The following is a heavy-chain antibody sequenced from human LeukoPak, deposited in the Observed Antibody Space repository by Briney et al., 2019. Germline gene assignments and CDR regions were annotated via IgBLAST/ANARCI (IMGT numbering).Heavy chain of an antibody. V-gene: IGHV3-11*01. J-gene: IGHJ5*02. Sequence: GGSLRLSCAASGFTFSDYYMSWIRQAPGKGLEWVSYISSSGTSIYYADSVKGRFTISRDNAKNSLYLQMNSLRVEDTAVYYCARRSPAAACFDPWGQGTLVTVSS. CDR1: GFTFSDYY. D-gene: IGHD6-13*01. CDR3: ARRSPAAACFDP. CDR2: ISSSGTSI.